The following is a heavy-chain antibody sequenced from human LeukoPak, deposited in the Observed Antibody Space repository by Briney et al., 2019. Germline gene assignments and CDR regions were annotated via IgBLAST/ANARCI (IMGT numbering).Heavy chain of an antibody. CDR1: GYTFTSYD. J-gene: IGHJ6*03. CDR3: ARAVGGANYYSYYMDV. D-gene: IGHD3-16*01. Sequence: ASVKVSCKASGYTFTSYDINWVRQATGQGLEGMGWMNPNSGNAGYAQKFQGRVTMTRNTSISTAYMELSSLRSEDTAVYYCARAVGGANYYSYYMDVWGKGTTVTVSS. V-gene: IGHV1-8*01. CDR2: MNPNSGNA.